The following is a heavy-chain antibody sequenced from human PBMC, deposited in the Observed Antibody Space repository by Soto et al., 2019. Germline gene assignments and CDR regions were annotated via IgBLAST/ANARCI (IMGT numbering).Heavy chain of an antibody. V-gene: IGHV1-24*01. CDR2: FDPEDGET. J-gene: IGHJ5*02. CDR3: LTDEGVKYASHWFDP. Sequence: ASVKVSCKVYGNTLTELSMHWVRQAPGKGLEWMGGFDPEDGETIYAQKFQGRVTMTEDTSTDTAYMELSSLRSEDTALYYCLTDEGVKYASHWFDPWGQGTLVTVSS. D-gene: IGHD3-10*01. CDR1: GNTLTELS.